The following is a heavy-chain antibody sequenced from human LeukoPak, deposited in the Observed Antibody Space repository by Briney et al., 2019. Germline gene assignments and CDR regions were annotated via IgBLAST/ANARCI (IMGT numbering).Heavy chain of an antibody. D-gene: IGHD3-22*01. Sequence: SGTLSLTCTVSGDSINSLDLWSWVRQPPGKGLEWIGEMYLSGTTHSNPSVKSRVTISIDKSKSQFFLNLSSVTAADTAVYYCAGLVGRYSSGLYYYYFDYWGQGTLVTVSS. CDR2: MYLSGTT. CDR3: AGLVGRYSSGLYYYYFDY. CDR1: GDSINSLDL. V-gene: IGHV4-4*02. J-gene: IGHJ4*02.